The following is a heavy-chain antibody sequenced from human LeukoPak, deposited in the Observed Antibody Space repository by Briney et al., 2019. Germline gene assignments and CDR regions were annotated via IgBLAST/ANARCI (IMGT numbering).Heavy chain of an antibody. CDR3: ARLNFGDDY. J-gene: IGHJ4*02. V-gene: IGHV3-53*01. Sequence: GASLRLSCAASGFNVGSKHMNWVRQAPGKGLEWVSGIYRGGDSYYADSLKGRFIISRDISKNTVFLQMNSLRDEDTAVYYCARLNFGDDYWGQGALVTVSS. CDR2: IYRGGDS. D-gene: IGHD4-17*01. CDR1: GFNVGSKH.